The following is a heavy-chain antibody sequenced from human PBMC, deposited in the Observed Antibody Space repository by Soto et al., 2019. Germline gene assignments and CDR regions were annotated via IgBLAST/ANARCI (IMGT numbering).Heavy chain of an antibody. CDR2: ISATGGGT. CDR1: GFKFSNYA. CDR3: AKDRRAGGNSAFYFDF. J-gene: IGHJ4*02. D-gene: IGHD3-16*01. Sequence: GGSLRLSCAASGFKFSNYAMSWVRQAPGKGLGWVSLISATGGGTYYADSVKGRFTISRDNSHNTMYLQVHSLTAEDTAVYYCAKDRRAGGNSAFYFDFWGQGAQVTVSS. V-gene: IGHV3-23*01.